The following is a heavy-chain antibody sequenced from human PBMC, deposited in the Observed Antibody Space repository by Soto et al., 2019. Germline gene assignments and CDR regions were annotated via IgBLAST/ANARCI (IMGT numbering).Heavy chain of an antibody. CDR1: GFTFSSYD. J-gene: IGHJ3*01. V-gene: IGHV3-30*18. D-gene: IGHD5-12*01. CDR3: AKAYSGPFDV. Sequence: QVQLVESGGGVVQPGRSLRLSCAASGFTFSSYDIHWVRQAPGKGLEWVAVISYDGSKKYYADSVKGLFPISRDNSKNTLYLQVNSLRAEDTAVYYCAKAYSGPFDVWGQGTRVTVSS. CDR2: ISYDGSKK.